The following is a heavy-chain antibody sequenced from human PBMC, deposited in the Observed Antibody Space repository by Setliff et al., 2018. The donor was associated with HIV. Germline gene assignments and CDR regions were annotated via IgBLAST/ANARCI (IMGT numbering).Heavy chain of an antibody. Sequence: ASVKVSCKAPGYTFTSYGISWVRQAPGQGLEWMGWISAYNGNTNYAQKLQGRVTMTRDTSISTAHMELSRLTSDDTAVYYCARGVWELPPYYMDVWGKGTTVTVSS. J-gene: IGHJ6*03. CDR1: GYTFTSYG. V-gene: IGHV1-18*01. D-gene: IGHD1-26*01. CDR3: ARGVWELPPYYMDV. CDR2: ISAYNGNT.